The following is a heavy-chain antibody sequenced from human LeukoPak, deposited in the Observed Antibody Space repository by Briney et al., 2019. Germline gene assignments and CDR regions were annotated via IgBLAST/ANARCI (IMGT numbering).Heavy chain of an antibody. CDR2: IYYSGST. V-gene: IGHV4-39*07. CDR1: GGSISSSSYY. Sequence: SETLSLTCTVSGGSISSSSYYWGWIRQPPGKGLEWIGSIYYSGSTYYNPSLKSRVTISVDTSKNQFSLKLSSVTAADTAVYYCARRRHYVWGSYDYWGQGTLVTVSS. CDR3: ARRRHYVWGSYDY. J-gene: IGHJ4*02. D-gene: IGHD3-16*01.